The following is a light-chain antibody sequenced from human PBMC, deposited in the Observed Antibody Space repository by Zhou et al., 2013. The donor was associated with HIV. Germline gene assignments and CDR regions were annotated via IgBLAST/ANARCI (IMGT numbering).Light chain of an antibody. Sequence: EVLMTQSPVTLSVSPGGRATLSCRASQSVDTYLAWYQQRPGQPPRLLIYDASTRATGVPVRFSGSGSGTEFTLTIAGLQSEDVAVYYCQQYGSPLHTFGGGTKVEVK. CDR1: QSVDTY. J-gene: IGKJ4*01. CDR2: DAS. V-gene: IGKV3-15*01. CDR3: QQYGSPLHT.